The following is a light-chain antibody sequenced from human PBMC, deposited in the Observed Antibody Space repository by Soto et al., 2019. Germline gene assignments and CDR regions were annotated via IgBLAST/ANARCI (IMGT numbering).Light chain of an antibody. CDR2: RSD. CDR3: ATWDDSLSGVV. V-gene: IGLV1-47*01. Sequence: QAVVTQPPSACGTPGQRVTISCSGSSSNIGSNFVYWYQQLPGTAPKLLIYRSDQRPSGVPDRFSGSKSGTSASLAISGLRSDDEADYYCATWDDSLSGVVFGGGTKLTVL. CDR1: SSNIGSNF. J-gene: IGLJ2*01.